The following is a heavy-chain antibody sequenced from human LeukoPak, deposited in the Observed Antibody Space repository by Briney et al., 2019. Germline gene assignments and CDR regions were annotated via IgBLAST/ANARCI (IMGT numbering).Heavy chain of an antibody. D-gene: IGHD4-23*01. J-gene: IGHJ4*02. Sequence: GGSLRLSCAASGFSFSNYGMHWALQAPGKGLEWVAVIQHGGSNIYHADYVKGRFSVSRDNYKNTLYLQMNSLRAEDTAVYYCVKGNTVVTPFDYWGEGTVVTVPS. CDR1: GFSFSNYG. V-gene: IGHV3-30*02. CDR2: IQHGGSNI. CDR3: VKGNTVVTPFDY.